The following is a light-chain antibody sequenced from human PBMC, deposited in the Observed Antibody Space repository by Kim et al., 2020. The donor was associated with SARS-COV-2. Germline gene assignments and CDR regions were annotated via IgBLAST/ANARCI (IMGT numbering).Light chain of an antibody. J-gene: IGKJ1*01. CDR2: RAS. V-gene: IGKV3-20*01. CDR3: QQDTTSTGT. Sequence: SPGETSTPSCSAMQSVSSSYCAWYQQKPGQAPRLLSDRASSRATGIPDRFSGSGAGTDFTLTISRLEPEDFAVYYGQQDTTSTGTFGQGTKVEIK. CDR1: QSVSSSY.